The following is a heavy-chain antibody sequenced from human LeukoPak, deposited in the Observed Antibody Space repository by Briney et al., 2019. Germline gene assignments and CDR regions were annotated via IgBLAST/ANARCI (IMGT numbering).Heavy chain of an antibody. D-gene: IGHD3-10*01. CDR3: AKANRDHLSHYYGVDV. J-gene: IGHJ6*02. Sequence: GGSLRLSCAASGFSFSSYGMHWLRQAPGKGPESVALIRHDGTETYHADSVKGRFIISRDDSKSTFYLQMNSLRPEDTAVYYCAKANRDHLSHYYGVDVWGPGTTV. CDR1: GFSFSSYG. CDR2: IRHDGTET. V-gene: IGHV3-30*02.